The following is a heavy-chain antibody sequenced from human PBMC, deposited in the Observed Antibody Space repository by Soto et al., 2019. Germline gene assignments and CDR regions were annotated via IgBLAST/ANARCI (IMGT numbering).Heavy chain of an antibody. Sequence: QVQLVESGGGVVQPGRSLRLSRAASGFTFSSYGMHWVRQAPGKGLEWGAVVWYDGSNKYYADSVKGRFTISRDNSTNTLYLQMTSLRAEDTAVYYCARDRYSSGWYDFDSWGQGTLVTVSS. D-gene: IGHD6-19*01. CDR3: ARDRYSSGWYDFDS. V-gene: IGHV3-33*01. CDR2: VWYDGSNK. J-gene: IGHJ4*02. CDR1: GFTFSSYG.